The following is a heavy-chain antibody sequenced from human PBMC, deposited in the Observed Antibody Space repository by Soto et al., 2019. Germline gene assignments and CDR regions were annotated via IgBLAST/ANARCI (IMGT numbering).Heavy chain of an antibody. D-gene: IGHD2-2*01. CDR2: ISKSDYT. CDR1: GFAFNNYG. CDR3: AREDSIIIPAVSDF. V-gene: IGHV3-21*01. J-gene: IGHJ4*02. Sequence: ILSCTVSGFAFNNYGINWVRQAPGKGLEWGSAISKSDYTYYSDSVKGRFAISRDNAKSSVSLQMNTLRVEDTAVYYCAREDSIIIPAVSDFWGQGTLVTVSS.